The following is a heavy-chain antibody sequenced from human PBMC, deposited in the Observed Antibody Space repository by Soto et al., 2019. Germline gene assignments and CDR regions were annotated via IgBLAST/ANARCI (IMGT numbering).Heavy chain of an antibody. D-gene: IGHD2-2*01. Sequence: PXVSLRLSCVASGFTFNSYGKHWAGQAPGKGLEWVALVSYNVRKEYYADSVKGRFSISRDNSKNTLYVQMNTLRDEDTAVYYCAKDSTRGAVPAALNFDKWGRGTLVTVSS. CDR2: VSYNVRKE. CDR3: AKDSTRGAVPAALNFDK. V-gene: IGHV3-30*18. CDR1: GFTFNSYG. J-gene: IGHJ4*02.